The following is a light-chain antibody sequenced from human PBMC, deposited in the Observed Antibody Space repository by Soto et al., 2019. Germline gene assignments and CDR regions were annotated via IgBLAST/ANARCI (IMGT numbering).Light chain of an antibody. CDR3: QQYNTWPRT. Sequence: EVVMTQSPDTLSVSPGERATLSCRASQSVSSNLAWYQQKLGQAPRLLIYGASTRATGIPARFSGSGSGTEFTLTISSLQSEDFAIYYCQQYNTWPRTFGKGTKVEIK. V-gene: IGKV3-15*01. CDR1: QSVSSN. J-gene: IGKJ1*01. CDR2: GAS.